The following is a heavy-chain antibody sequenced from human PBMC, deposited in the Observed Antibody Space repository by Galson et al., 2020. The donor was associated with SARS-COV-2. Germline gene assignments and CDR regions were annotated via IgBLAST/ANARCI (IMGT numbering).Heavy chain of an antibody. Sequence: EGSLRLSCAASGFTFSSYWMHWVRQAPGTGLVWVSRIYSEGSSTSYADSVKGRFTISGDNGKNTLYLQMNSLRAEDTAVYYCARGDMGNDYFDYWGQGTLVTVSS. CDR3: ARGDMGNDYFDY. CDR2: IYSEGSST. J-gene: IGHJ4*02. D-gene: IGHD7-27*01. V-gene: IGHV3-74*01. CDR1: GFTFSSYW.